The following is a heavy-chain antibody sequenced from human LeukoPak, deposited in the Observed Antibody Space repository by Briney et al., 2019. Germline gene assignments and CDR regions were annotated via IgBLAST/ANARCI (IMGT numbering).Heavy chain of an antibody. J-gene: IGHJ4*02. D-gene: IGHD5-24*01. CDR1: GFNFKNYW. CDR2: IINDGSST. CDR3: ARVADGDKYGGRDY. V-gene: IGHV3-74*01. Sequence: GGSLRLSCAASGFNFKNYWMHWVRQAPGKGLEWVSRIINDGSSTTYADSVKGRFTISRDNAKDTLYLQMNSLRVEDTAVYCARVADGDKYGGRDYWGQGALVIVSS.